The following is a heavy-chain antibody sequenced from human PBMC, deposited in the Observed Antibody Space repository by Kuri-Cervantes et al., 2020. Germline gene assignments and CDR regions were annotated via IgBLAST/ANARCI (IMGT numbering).Heavy chain of an antibody. D-gene: IGHD5-12*01. J-gene: IGHJ4*02. V-gene: IGHV1-18*01. Sequence: ASVKVSCKASGYTFTSYGISWVRQAPGQGLEWMGWISAYNGNTNYAQKLQGRVTMTTDTSTSTAYMELRSLRSDDTAVYYCARDHIVATTVWRRVFDYWGQGTLVTVPQ. CDR2: ISAYNGNT. CDR3: ARDHIVATTVWRRVFDY. CDR1: GYTFTSYG.